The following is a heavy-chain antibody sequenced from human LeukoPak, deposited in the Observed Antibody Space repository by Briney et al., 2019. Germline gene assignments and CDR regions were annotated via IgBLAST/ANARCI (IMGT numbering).Heavy chain of an antibody. CDR2: LYLAGNT. V-gene: IGHV3-53*01. D-gene: IGHD2-15*01. CDR1: GLTIGSRY. CDR3: AKQLGYCSDGSCYFPY. J-gene: IGHJ4*02. Sequence: PGGSLRLSCVASGLTIGSRYMNWVRQAPGKGLEWVSALYLAGNTYYADSVQGRFTISRDNSKSTLCLQMNSLRAEDTAVYYCAKQLGYCSDGSCYFPYWGQGTLVTVSS.